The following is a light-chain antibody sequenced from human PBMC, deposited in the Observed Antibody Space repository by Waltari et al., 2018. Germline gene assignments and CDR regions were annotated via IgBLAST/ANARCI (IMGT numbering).Light chain of an antibody. V-gene: IGLV2-18*02. CDR1: RSDIGGYNG. CDR2: EVS. Sequence: QYALTQPPSVSKSLGQSVTISCTGTRSDIGGYNGLSWYQQHSGTAPRLLIYEVSKRPSGVSDRFSGSKSGNTASLTISGLQAEDEADYYCGSYRSGSTFVFGSGTKLTVL. J-gene: IGLJ6*01. CDR3: GSYRSGSTFV.